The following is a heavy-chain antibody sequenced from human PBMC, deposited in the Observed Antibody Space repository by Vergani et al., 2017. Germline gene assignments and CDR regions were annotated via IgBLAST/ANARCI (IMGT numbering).Heavy chain of an antibody. Sequence: QVQLVESGGGVVQPGRSLRLSCAASGFTFSSYAMHWVRQAPGKGLEWVAVISYDGSNKYYADSVKGRFTISRDNSKNTLYLQMNSLRAEDTAVYYCAKDGLLYFDYWGQGTLVTVSS. J-gene: IGHJ4*02. CDR1: GFTFSSYA. V-gene: IGHV3-30-3*01. D-gene: IGHD2-21*02. CDR2: ISYDGSNK. CDR3: AKDGLLYFDY.